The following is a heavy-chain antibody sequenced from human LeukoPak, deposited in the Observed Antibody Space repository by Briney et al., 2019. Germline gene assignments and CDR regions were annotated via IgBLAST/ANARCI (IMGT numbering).Heavy chain of an antibody. J-gene: IGHJ5*02. CDR1: GFTFSSYG. V-gene: IGHV3-30*18. CDR2: ISYDGSDK. Sequence: GGSLRLSCAASGFTFSSYGMHWVRQAPGKGLEWVAVISYDGSDKYYADSVKGRFTISRDNSKNTLYLQMNSLRAEDTAVYYCAKGSLSIAARRAREWFDPWGQGTLVTVSS. CDR3: AKGSLSIAARRAREWFDP. D-gene: IGHD6-6*01.